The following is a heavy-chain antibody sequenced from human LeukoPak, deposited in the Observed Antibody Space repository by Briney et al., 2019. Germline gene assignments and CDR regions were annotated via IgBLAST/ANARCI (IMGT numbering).Heavy chain of an antibody. CDR2: ISSSSSYI. J-gene: IGHJ4*02. D-gene: IGHD3-22*01. Sequence: PGGSLRLSCAASGFTFSSYSMNWVRQAPGKGLEWVSSISSSSSYIYYADSVKGRFTISRDNAKNSLYPQMNSPRAEDTAVYYCARIDYYDSSGLFDYWGQGTLVTVSS. V-gene: IGHV3-21*01. CDR3: ARIDYYDSSGLFDY. CDR1: GFTFSSYS.